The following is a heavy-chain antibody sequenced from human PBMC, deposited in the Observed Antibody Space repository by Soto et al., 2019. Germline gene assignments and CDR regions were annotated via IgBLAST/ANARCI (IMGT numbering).Heavy chain of an antibody. D-gene: IGHD6-13*01. CDR3: ARGARMGNWYCNL. Sequence: QVQLVQSGAEVKKPGSSVKLSCNAAGGTFNNLAVSWVRQAPGQGLEWMGEIIPMFGSTNYAQRFQGRVTITADQSRSIAYMYLSSLRSADTAIYYCARGARMGNWYCNLWGRGTLVTVTS. V-gene: IGHV1-69*01. CDR2: IIPMFGST. CDR1: GGTFNNLA. J-gene: IGHJ2*01.